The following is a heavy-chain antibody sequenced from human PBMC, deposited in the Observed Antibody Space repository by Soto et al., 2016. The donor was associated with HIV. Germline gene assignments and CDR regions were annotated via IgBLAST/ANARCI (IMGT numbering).Heavy chain of an antibody. CDR1: GFTFEDYT. CDR3: AKDIFRLWSSVTTGFDS. CDR2: ITWNGGTT. D-gene: IGHD4-17*01. J-gene: IGHJ4*02. Sequence: EVQLVESGGVVVQPGGSLRLSCAASGFTFEDYTMHWVRQGPGKSLEWVSLITWNGGTTYYADSVKGRFTISRDNSKNSLYLQMNSVRSEDTALHYCAKDIFRLWSSVTTGFDSWGQGTLVIVSS. V-gene: IGHV3-43*01.